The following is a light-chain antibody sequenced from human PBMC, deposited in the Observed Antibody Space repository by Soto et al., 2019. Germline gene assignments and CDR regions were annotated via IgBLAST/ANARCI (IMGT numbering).Light chain of an antibody. J-gene: IGKJ5*01. V-gene: IGKV3-11*01. Sequence: EIVMTQSPATLSVSPGERATLSCRASESVSSKLVWYQQKPGQAPRLLIYDASNRATGIPARFSGSGSGTDFTLTISSLEPEDFAVYYCQQRNVWPPITFGQGHDWRL. CDR3: QQRNVWPPIT. CDR1: ESVSSK. CDR2: DAS.